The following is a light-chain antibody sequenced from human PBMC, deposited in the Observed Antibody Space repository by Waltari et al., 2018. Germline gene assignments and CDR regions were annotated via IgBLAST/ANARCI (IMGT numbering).Light chain of an antibody. J-gene: IGKJ1*01. CDR1: QSLNNW. V-gene: IGKV1-5*03. Sequence: DIQMTQSPSTLSASVGDRVPITCRASQSLNNWLAWYQQKPGKAPKLLIYKSSNLEIGVPSRFSGSGSGTEFTLTITSLQPDDFATYYCQHYNSYSPSWTFGQGTRVEVK. CDR3: QHYNSYSPSWT. CDR2: KSS.